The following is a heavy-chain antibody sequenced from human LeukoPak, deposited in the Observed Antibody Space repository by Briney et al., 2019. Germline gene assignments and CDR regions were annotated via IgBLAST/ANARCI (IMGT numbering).Heavy chain of an antibody. D-gene: IGHD3-3*01. CDR2: INHSGST. V-gene: IGHV4-34*01. CDR1: GGSFSGFY. J-gene: IGHJ4*02. CDR3: ARGGNIFWSGYYDYFDS. Sequence: SATLSLTCAVYGGSFSGFYWSWIRQPPGKGLEWIGEINHSGSTNYNPSLKSRVTTSVDTSKNQFSLKLSSVTAADTAVYYCARGGNIFWSGYYDYFDSWGQGTLVIVSS.